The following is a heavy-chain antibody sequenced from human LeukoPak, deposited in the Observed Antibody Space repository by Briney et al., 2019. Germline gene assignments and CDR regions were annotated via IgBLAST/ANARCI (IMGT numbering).Heavy chain of an antibody. CDR3: ASGLTGGGAY. D-gene: IGHD2-8*02. Sequence: PGGSLRLSCVASEFTFSTYSMNWVRQAPGKGLEWVAYISDDSTTIYYADSVKGRFTISRDSAKNSLYLQMNSLRDEDTAVYYCASGLTGGGAYWGQGTLVTVSS. CDR2: ISDDSTTI. CDR1: EFTFSTYS. J-gene: IGHJ4*02. V-gene: IGHV3-48*02.